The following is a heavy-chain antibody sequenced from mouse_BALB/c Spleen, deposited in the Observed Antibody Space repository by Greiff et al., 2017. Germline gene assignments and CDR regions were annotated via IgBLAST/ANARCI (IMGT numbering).Heavy chain of an antibody. D-gene: IGHD2-4*01. CDR3: ARLITPYYYAMDY. J-gene: IGHJ4*01. Sequence: DVKLVESGGGLVQPGGSRKLSCAASGFTFSSFGMHWVRQAPEKGLEWVAYISSGSSTIYYADTVKGRFTISRDNPKNTLFLQMTSLRSEDTAMYYCARLITPYYYAMDYWGQGTSVTVSS. CDR1: GFTFSSFG. V-gene: IGHV5-17*02. CDR2: ISSGSSTI.